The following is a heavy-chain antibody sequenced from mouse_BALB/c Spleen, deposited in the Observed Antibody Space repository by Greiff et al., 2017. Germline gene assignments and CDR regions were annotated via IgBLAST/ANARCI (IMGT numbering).Heavy chain of an antibody. Sequence: DVMLVESGGGLVQPGGSLKLSCAASGFTFSSYGMSWVRQTPDKRLELVATINSNGGSTYYPDSVKGRFTISRDNAKNTLYLQMSSLKSEDTAMYYCARDAVVEGVYYAMDYWGQGTSVTVSS. J-gene: IGHJ4*01. D-gene: IGHD1-1*01. CDR2: INSNGGST. V-gene: IGHV5-6-3*01. CDR1: GFTFSSYG. CDR3: ARDAVVEGVYYAMDY.